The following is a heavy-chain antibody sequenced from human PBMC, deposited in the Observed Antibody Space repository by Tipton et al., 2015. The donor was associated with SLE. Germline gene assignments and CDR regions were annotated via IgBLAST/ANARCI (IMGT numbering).Heavy chain of an antibody. J-gene: IGHJ4*02. V-gene: IGHV3-49*04. D-gene: IGHD6-19*01. CDR2: IRSKAYGGTT. CDR1: GFTFGDYA. Sequence: SLRLSCTASGFTFGDYAMSWVRQAPGKGLEWVGFIRSKAYGGTTEYAASVKGRFTISRDDSKSIAYLQMNSLKTEDTAVYYCTIAYSSGWYLPFFGYWGQGPLVTVSS. CDR3: TIAYSSGWYLPFFGY.